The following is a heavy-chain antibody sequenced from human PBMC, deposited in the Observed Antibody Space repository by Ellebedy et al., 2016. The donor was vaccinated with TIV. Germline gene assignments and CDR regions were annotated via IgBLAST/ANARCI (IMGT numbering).Heavy chain of an antibody. CDR3: ARHRAAPITGTPPLSWFDP. V-gene: IGHV4-30-2*03. D-gene: IGHD1-7*01. CDR1: GGSISSGTYS. J-gene: IGHJ5*02. Sequence: SETLSLTCAVSGGSISSGTYSWSWIRQPPGKGLEWIGYTYHSGTTYYNPSLNSRLTISLDTSKNQFSLELRFVTAADTAMFYCARHRAAPITGTPPLSWFDPWGQGTLVTVSS. CDR2: TYHSGTT.